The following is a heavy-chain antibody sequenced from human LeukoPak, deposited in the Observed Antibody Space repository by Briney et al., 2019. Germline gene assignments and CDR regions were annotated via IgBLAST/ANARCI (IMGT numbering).Heavy chain of an antibody. CDR2: ISTYNANT. D-gene: IGHD2-15*01. Sequence: EASVKVSCKASGYTFTSDGISWVRQAPGQGLERMGWISTYNANTNYAQKLQGRLTLTTDTSTSTAYMELRSLRSDDTAVYYCARDRGYCSGGSCYRYWFDPWGQGTLVTVSS. CDR3: ARDRGYCSGGSCYRYWFDP. CDR1: GYTFTSDG. J-gene: IGHJ5*02. V-gene: IGHV1-18*01.